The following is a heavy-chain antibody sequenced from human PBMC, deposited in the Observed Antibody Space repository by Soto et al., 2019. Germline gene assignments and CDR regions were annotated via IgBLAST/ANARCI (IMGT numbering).Heavy chain of an antibody. CDR2: INHSGRT. CDR1: GGSFSGYY. V-gene: IGHV4-34*01. CDR3: ACGDTHCRNGFDP. D-gene: IGHD2-21*02. J-gene: IGHJ5*02. Sequence: QVQLQQWGAGLLKPSETLSLTCAVYGGSFSGYYWSWIRQPPGKGLEWIGEINHSGRTNYNPSRKSRVTISVVTSSNQCSLKLSSVTAADTAVYYCACGDTHCRNGFDPWGQGTLVTVSS.